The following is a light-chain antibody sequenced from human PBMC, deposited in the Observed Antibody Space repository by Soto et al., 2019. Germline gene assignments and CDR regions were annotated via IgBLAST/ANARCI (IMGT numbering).Light chain of an antibody. CDR2: GAS. Sequence: EIVMTQSPATLSVSPGERATLSCRASQSVSSNLAWYQQKPGQAPRLLIYGASTRATGIPARFSGSGSGTELTLTISRLQSEDFAVYYCQKYNNWLITFGQGTRLEIK. J-gene: IGKJ5*01. CDR3: QKYNNWLIT. CDR1: QSVSSN. V-gene: IGKV3-15*01.